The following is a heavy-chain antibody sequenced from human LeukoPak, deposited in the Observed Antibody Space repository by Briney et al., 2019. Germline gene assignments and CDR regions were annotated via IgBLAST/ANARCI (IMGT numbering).Heavy chain of an antibody. D-gene: IGHD2-8*02. CDR2: ISSSSSYI. CDR1: GFTFSSYS. J-gene: IGHJ5*02. CDR3: ARDADTGSVDDWFDP. V-gene: IGHV3-21*01. Sequence: GGSLRLSCAASGFTFSSYSMNWVRQAPGKGLEWVSSISSSSSYIYYADSVKGRFTIFRDNAKNSLYLQMNSLRAEDTAVYYCARDADTGSVDDWFDPWGQGTLVTVSS.